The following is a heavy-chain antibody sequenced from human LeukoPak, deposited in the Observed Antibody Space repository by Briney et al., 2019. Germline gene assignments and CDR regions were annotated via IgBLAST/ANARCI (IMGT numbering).Heavy chain of an antibody. CDR2: IYYSGST. CDR3: ARRGAKKTYLDYDGSGRKGAFDI. Sequence: SETLSLTCAVYGVSFSGYYWSWIRQPPGKGLEWIGSIYYSGSTYYNPSLKSRVTISVDTSKNQFSLKLSSVTAADTAVYYCARRGAKKTYLDYDGSGRKGAFDIWGQGTMVTVSS. CDR1: GVSFSGYY. V-gene: IGHV4-34*01. J-gene: IGHJ3*02. D-gene: IGHD3-10*01.